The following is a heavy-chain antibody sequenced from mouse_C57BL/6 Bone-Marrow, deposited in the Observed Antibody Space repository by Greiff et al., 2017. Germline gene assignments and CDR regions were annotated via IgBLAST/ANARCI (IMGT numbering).Heavy chain of an antibody. J-gene: IGHJ1*03. V-gene: IGHV1-69*01. CDR1: GYTFTSYW. CDR3: ARWRRWYFDV. Sequence: QVQLQQSGAELVMPGASVKLSCKASGYTFTSYWMHWVKQRPGQGLEWIGEIDPSDSYTNYNQKFKGKSTLTVDKSSSTAYMQLSSRTSEDSAVYYCARWRRWYFDVWGTGTTVTVSS. CDR2: IDPSDSYT.